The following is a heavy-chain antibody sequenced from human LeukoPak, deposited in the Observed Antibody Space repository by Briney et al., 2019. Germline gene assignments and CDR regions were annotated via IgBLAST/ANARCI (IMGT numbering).Heavy chain of an antibody. Sequence: GGSLRLSCAASGFTFDDYVMHWVRQAPGKGLVWVSRINSDGSSTSYADSVKGRFTISRDNAKNTLYLQMNSLRAEDTAVYYCARDPHYYDSSGYNYYMDVWGKGTTVTVSS. J-gene: IGHJ6*03. CDR3: ARDPHYYDSSGYNYYMDV. V-gene: IGHV3-74*01. CDR1: GFTFDDYV. D-gene: IGHD3-22*01. CDR2: INSDGSST.